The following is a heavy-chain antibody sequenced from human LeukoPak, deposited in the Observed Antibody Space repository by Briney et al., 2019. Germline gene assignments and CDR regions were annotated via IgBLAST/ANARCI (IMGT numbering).Heavy chain of an antibody. Sequence: SETLSLTCAVSGGSISSGGYSWSWIRQPPGKGLEWIGYIYHSGSTYYNPSLKSRVTISVDRSKNQFSLKLSSVTAADTAVYYCARYRRGYGGYVWFDPWGQGTLVTVSS. D-gene: IGHD4-17*01. V-gene: IGHV4-30-2*01. CDR1: GGSISSGGYS. J-gene: IGHJ5*02. CDR3: ARYRRGYGGYVWFDP. CDR2: IYHSGST.